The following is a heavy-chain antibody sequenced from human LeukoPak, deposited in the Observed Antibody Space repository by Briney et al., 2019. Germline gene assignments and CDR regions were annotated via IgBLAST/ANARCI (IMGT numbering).Heavy chain of an antibody. CDR2: ISGSGGST. D-gene: IGHD1-26*01. V-gene: IGHV3-23*01. J-gene: IGHJ5*02. CDR1: GFTFSSYA. CDR3: AKANSGSYKGWFDP. Sequence: GGSLRLSCAASGFTFSSYAMSWVRQAPGKGLEWVSAISGSGGSTYYADSVKGRFTISRDNSKNTLYLQMNSLRAEDTAGYYCAKANSGSYKGWFDPWGQGTLVTVSS.